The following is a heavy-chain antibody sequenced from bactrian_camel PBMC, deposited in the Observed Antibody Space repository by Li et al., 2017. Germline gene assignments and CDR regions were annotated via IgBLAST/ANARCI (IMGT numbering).Heavy chain of an antibody. Sequence: EVQLVESGGGSVQAGESLRLSCDTSRYTYRTYCLGWFRQAPGKAREGVAAIDIDGTTSYADSVKGRFTISQDSANNTLYLQMNDLKPEDTGMYYCAGVSGARGPRSPSP. CDR1: RYTYRTYC. D-gene: IGHD5*01. V-gene: IGHV3S22*01. J-gene: IGHJ4*01. CDR3: AGV. CDR2: IDIDGTT.